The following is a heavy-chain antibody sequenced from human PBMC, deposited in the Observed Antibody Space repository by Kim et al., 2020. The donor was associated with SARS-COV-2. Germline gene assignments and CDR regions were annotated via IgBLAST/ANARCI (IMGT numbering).Heavy chain of an antibody. CDR3: ARRSRGYCSSTSCYGVYFDY. CDR1: GGSFSGYY. D-gene: IGHD2-2*01. J-gene: IGHJ4*02. CDR2: INHSGST. V-gene: IGHV4-34*01. Sequence: SETLSLTCAVYGGSFSGYYWSWIRQPPGKGLEWIGEINHSGSTNYNPSLKSRVTISVDTSKNQFSLKLSSVTAADTAVYYCARRSRGYCSSTSCYGVYFDYWGQGTLVTVSS.